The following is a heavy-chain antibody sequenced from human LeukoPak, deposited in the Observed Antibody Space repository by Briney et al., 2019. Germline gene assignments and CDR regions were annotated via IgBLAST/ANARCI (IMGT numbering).Heavy chain of an antibody. Sequence: GASVKVSCKASGYTFTRYYMHWVRQAPGQGLEWMGRINPNSGDTNYAQKFQGRVTMTRDTSISPAPTELSRLTSDDTAVYYCARGVVVVAATQMDYWGQGTLVTVSS. CDR3: ARGVVVVAATQMDY. J-gene: IGHJ4*02. V-gene: IGHV1-2*06. CDR1: GYTFTRYY. CDR2: INPNSGDT. D-gene: IGHD2-15*01.